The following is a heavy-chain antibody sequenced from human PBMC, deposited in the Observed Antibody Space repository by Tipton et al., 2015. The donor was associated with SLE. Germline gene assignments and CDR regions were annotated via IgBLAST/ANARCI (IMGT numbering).Heavy chain of an antibody. J-gene: IGHJ5*02. V-gene: IGHV4-39*01. CDR1: GGSISSSSYY. Sequence: TLSLTCTVSGGSISSSSYYWGWIRQPPGKGLEWIGSISYSGGTYYNPSLKSRVAISVDTSKNQFSLKLSSVTAADTAVYYCARRGSSSPLDNWFDPWGQGTLVTVSS. CDR3: ARRGSSSPLDNWFDP. CDR2: ISYSGGT. D-gene: IGHD6-6*01.